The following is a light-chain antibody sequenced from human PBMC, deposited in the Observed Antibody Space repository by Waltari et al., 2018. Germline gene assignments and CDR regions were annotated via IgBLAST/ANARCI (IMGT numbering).Light chain of an antibody. CDR2: DAS. Sequence: EIVLTQSPATLSLSPGERATLSCRASQSVSSHLAWYQQKPGQAPRLLIDDASKRATGIPARFSGSGSGTDFTLTISSLEPEDFAVYYCQQRSNWPPSITFGQGTRLEIK. CDR1: QSVSSH. V-gene: IGKV3-11*01. J-gene: IGKJ5*01. CDR3: QQRSNWPPSIT.